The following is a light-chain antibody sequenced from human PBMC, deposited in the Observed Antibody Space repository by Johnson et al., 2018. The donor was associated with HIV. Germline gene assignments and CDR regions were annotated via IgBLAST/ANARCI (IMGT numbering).Light chain of an antibody. CDR2: DND. J-gene: IGLJ1*01. V-gene: IGLV1-51*01. CDR1: SSNIGNNY. CDR3: GTWDSSLSAGRV. Sequence: QSVLTQPPSVSAAPGQKVTISCSGSSSNIGNNYISWYQQVPGTAPKLLIYDNDKRPLGIPDRFSGSKSGTSATLGITGLQTGDEADYYCGTWDSSLSAGRVFGPGPKVTGL.